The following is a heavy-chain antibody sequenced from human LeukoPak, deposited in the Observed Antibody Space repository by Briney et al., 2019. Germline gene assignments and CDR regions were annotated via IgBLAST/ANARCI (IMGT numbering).Heavy chain of an antibody. CDR1: GGSMNDYY. CDR2: IYYSGST. CDR3: ARSLAAAAKYFDL. J-gene: IGHJ2*01. Sequence: PSETLSLTCTVSGGSMNDYYWSWIRQPPGKGLEWIGYIYYSGSTNYNPSLKSRVTISVDTSKNQFSLKLSSVTAADTAVYYCARSLAAAAKYFDLWGHGTLVTVSS. V-gene: IGHV4-59*01. D-gene: IGHD6-13*01.